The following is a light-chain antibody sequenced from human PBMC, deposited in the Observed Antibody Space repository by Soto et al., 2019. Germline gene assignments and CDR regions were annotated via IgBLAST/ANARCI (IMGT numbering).Light chain of an antibody. CDR2: DVT. Sequence: QSALTQPASVSGSTGQSITISCTGTSSDVGAYNYVSWYQQYPGKAPKYIIYDVTNRPSGVSYRFSGSKSGNTASLTISGLQAEDEVDYYCSSYTTSSTLYVFGTGTKVTVL. V-gene: IGLV2-14*03. CDR3: SSYTTSSTLYV. J-gene: IGLJ1*01. CDR1: SSDVGAYNY.